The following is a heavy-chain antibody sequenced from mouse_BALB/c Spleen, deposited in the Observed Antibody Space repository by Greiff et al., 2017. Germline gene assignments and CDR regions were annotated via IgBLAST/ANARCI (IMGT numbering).Heavy chain of an antibody. Sequence: EVLLVESGGGLVKPGGSLKLSCAASGFSFSDYYMYWVRQTPEKRLEWVATFSDGGSYTYNPDSVKGRFTISRDNAKNNLYLQMSSLKSEDTAMYYCARGGGYDDYGSSYAMDYWGQGTSVTVSA. CDR1: GFSFSDYY. J-gene: IGHJ4*01. CDR2: FSDGGSYT. V-gene: IGHV5-4*02. D-gene: IGHD2-13*01. CDR3: ARGGGYDDYGSSYAMDY.